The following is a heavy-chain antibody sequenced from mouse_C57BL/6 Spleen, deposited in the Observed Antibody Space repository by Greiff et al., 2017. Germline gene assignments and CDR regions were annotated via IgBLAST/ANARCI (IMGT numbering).Heavy chain of an antibody. CDR1: GFSLTSYG. CDR2: IWSDGST. Sequence: VQVVESGPGLVAPSQRLSIPCTVSGFSLTSYGVHWVRQPPGKGLEWLVMIWSDGSTTYNSALKSRLSINKDNSMNPVFLKMNSLQTDDTAMYYCALLQGFAYWGQGTLVTVSA. CDR3: ALLQGFAY. D-gene: IGHD2-14*01. J-gene: IGHJ3*01. V-gene: IGHV2-6*03.